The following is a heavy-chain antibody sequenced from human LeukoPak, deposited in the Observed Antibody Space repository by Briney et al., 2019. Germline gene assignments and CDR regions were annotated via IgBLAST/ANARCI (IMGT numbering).Heavy chain of an antibody. V-gene: IGHV4-38-2*01. D-gene: IGHD6-13*01. Sequence: SETLSLTCAVSGYSISSGYYWGWIRQPPGKGLEWIGSIYHSGSTFYNPSLKSRVTISADTSKNQFSLTLSSVTAADTAVYYCARPTPPAIAAAGILHWGQGTLVTVSS. J-gene: IGHJ1*01. CDR3: ARPTPPAIAAAGILH. CDR2: IYHSGST. CDR1: GYSISSGYY.